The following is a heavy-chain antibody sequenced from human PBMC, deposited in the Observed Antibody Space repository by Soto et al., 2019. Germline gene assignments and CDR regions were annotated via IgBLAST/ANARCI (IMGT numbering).Heavy chain of an antibody. J-gene: IGHJ5*02. Sequence: SETLSLTCSVSGASVTSGGYFWTWIRQHPGKGLEWIGYIYYSGSTYYNPSLKSRVTISVDTSKNQFSLKLSSVTAADTAVYYCARVPGPWGQGTLVTVSS. V-gene: IGHV4-31*02. CDR3: ARVPGP. D-gene: IGHD2-2*01. CDR1: GASVTSGGYF. CDR2: IYYSGST.